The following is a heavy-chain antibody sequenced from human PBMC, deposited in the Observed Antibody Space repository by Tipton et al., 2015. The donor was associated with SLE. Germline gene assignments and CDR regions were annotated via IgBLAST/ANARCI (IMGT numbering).Heavy chain of an antibody. V-gene: IGHV4-30-2*01. D-gene: IGHD2-2*01. Sequence: TLSLTCTVSGGSVSSGGYSWSWIRQPPGKGLEWIGYIYHSGSTNYNPSLKSRVTISVDTSKNQFSLKLSSVTATDTAVYYCARRPPYQPRNEYFDLWGRGTLVTVSS. CDR2: IYHSGST. CDR3: ARRPPYQPRNEYFDL. CDR1: GGSVSSGGYS. J-gene: IGHJ2*01.